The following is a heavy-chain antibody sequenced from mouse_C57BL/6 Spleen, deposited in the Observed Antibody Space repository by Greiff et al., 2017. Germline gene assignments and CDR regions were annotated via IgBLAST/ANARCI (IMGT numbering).Heavy chain of an antibody. CDR1: GYTFTSYW. D-gene: IGHD1-1*01. J-gene: IGHJ3*01. CDR3: ARGDYGSSYSGWFAY. V-gene: IGHV1-55*01. Sequence: QVQLQQPGAELVKPGASVKMSCKASGYTFTSYWITWVKQRPGQGLEWIGDIYPGSGSTNYNEKFKSKATLTVDTSSSTAYMQLSSLTSEDSAVYSCARGDYGSSYSGWFAYWGQGTLVTVSA. CDR2: IYPGSGST.